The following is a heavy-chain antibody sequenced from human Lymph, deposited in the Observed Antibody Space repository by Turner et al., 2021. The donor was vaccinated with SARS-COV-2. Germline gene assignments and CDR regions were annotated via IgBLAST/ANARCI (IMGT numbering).Heavy chain of an antibody. J-gene: IGHJ6*02. D-gene: IGHD3-3*01. V-gene: IGHV3-30*18. CDR3: AKVRSIFGVVIGGMDV. Sequence: QVQLVESGGGVVQPGGSLRLSCAASGFTCSTYGMHWVRQAPGKGLEWVAVISYDGSNKYYADSVKGRFTISRDNSKNTLYLQMNSLRAEDTAVYYCAKVRSIFGVVIGGMDVWGQGTTVTVSS. CDR1: GFTCSTYG. CDR2: ISYDGSNK.